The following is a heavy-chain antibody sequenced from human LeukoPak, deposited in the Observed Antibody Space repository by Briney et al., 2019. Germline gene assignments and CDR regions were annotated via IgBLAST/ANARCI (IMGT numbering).Heavy chain of an antibody. D-gene: IGHD2-2*03. Sequence: SVKVSCTASGGTFSSYAISWVRQAPGQGLEWMGGIIPIFGTANYAQKFQGRVTITTDESTSAAYMELSSLRSEDTAVYYCARDLGYCSSTSCLWGQGTLVTVSS. CDR3: ARDLGYCSSTSCL. CDR1: GGTFSSYA. J-gene: IGHJ4*02. CDR2: IIPIFGTA. V-gene: IGHV1-69*05.